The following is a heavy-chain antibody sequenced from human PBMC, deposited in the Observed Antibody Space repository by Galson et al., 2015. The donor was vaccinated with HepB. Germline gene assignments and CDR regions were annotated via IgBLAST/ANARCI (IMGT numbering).Heavy chain of an antibody. D-gene: IGHD3-22*01. Sequence: LRLSCAASGFTFSRYDMHWVRQAPGKGLEWVAVVSFDGSNKYYVDSVKGRFTISRDNYKNTLYLQMNSLRAEDTAVYYCAKGLKYYYESSRHYRESDAFDIWGQGTRVTVSS. V-gene: IGHV3-30*18. J-gene: IGHJ3*02. CDR2: VSFDGSNK. CDR3: AKGLKYYYESSRHYRESDAFDI. CDR1: GFTFSRYD.